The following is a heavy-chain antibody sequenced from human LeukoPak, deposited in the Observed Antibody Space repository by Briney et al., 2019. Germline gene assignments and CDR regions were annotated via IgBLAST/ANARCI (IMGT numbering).Heavy chain of an antibody. D-gene: IGHD6-13*01. CDR3: TTEVLAAAGNWFDP. CDR1: GLTFSNAW. Sequence: MPGGSLRLSCAASGLTFSNAWMSWVRQAPGKGLEWVGRIKSKTDGGTTDYAAPVKGRCTISRDDSKNTLYLQMNSLKTEDTAVYYCTTEVLAAAGNWFDPWGQGTLVTVSS. J-gene: IGHJ5*02. V-gene: IGHV3-15*01. CDR2: IKSKTDGGTT.